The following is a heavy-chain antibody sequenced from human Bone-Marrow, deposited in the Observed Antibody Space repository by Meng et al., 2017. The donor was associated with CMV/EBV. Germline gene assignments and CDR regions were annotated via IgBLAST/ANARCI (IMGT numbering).Heavy chain of an antibody. D-gene: IGHD3-10*01. J-gene: IGHJ4*02. CDR3: AREQGGSGSYYY. CDR2: INWNGGST. V-gene: IGHV3-20*04. Sequence: GESLKISCAASGFTFDDYGMSWVRQAPGKGLEWVFGINWNGGSTGYADSVKGRFTISRDNAKNSLYLQMNSLRAEDTALYYCAREQGGSGSYYYWGQGTLVTVSS. CDR1: GFTFDDYG.